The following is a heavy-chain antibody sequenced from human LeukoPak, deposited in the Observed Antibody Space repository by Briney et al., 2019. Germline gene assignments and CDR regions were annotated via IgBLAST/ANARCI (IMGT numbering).Heavy chain of an antibody. CDR1: GYSFPTYW. Sequence: GESLKISCKGSGYSFPTYWIGWVRQMPGKGLAWMGIIYPADSDTRYSPSFQGRVIISADKSITTAYLQWTSLKASDTAMYYCARLTGTQYYFDYWGQGALVTVSS. D-gene: IGHD2-8*02. CDR3: ARLTGTQYYFDY. J-gene: IGHJ4*02. V-gene: IGHV5-51*01. CDR2: IYPADSDT.